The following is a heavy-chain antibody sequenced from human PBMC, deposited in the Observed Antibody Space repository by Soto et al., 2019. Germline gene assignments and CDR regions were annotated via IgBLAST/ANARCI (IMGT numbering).Heavy chain of an antibody. D-gene: IGHD5-12*01. CDR1: GFTFGDYA. CDR2: IRSKAYGGTT. CDR3: AKDADPYVEMATMPLDY. Sequence: GGSLRLSCTASGFTFGDYAMSWFRQAPGKGLEWVGFIRSKAYGGTTEYAASVKGRFTISRDDSKSIAYLQMNSLKTEDTAVYYCAKDADPYVEMATMPLDYWGQGTLVTVSS. J-gene: IGHJ4*02. V-gene: IGHV3-49*03.